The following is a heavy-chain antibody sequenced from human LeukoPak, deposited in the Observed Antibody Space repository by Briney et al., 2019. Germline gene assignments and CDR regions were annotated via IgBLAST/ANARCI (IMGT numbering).Heavy chain of an antibody. CDR2: IKSDGKT. Sequence: PGGSLRLSCEASGFTFSRYWMHWVRQAPGKGLVWVSRIKSDGKTNYADSVKGRFTFSRDNAKNTVSLQMNSLRADDTGVYYCARAPSEVGGYYPEYFRHWGQGTLVTVSS. J-gene: IGHJ1*01. CDR3: ARAPSEVGGYYPEYFRH. V-gene: IGHV3-74*01. CDR1: GFTFSRYW. D-gene: IGHD3-3*01.